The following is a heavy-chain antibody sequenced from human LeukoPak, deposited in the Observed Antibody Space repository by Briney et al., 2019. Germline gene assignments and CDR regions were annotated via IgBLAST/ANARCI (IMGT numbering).Heavy chain of an antibody. V-gene: IGHV3-48*01. CDR2: ISGSSSTI. J-gene: IGHJ6*04. CDR1: GFIFSTYS. Sequence: PGGSLRLSCAASGFIFSTYSMNWVRQAPGKGLEWVSYISGSSSTIYYADSVKGRFTISRDNAKNSLYLQINTLRAEDTAVYYCAELGITMIGGVWGKGTTVTISS. D-gene: IGHD3-10*02. CDR3: AELGITMIGGV.